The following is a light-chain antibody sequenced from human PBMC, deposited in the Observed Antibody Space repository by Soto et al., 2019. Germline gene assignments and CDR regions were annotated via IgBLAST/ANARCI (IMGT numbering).Light chain of an antibody. CDR2: GAS. J-gene: IGKJ4*01. Sequence: EIVLTQSPGTLSLSPGERATLSCRASQTIRNNYLAWYQQKPGQAPRLLIYGASARATGIPDRFSGSGSGTDFTLTISRLEPEDFAVYYCQQYGSSPPVTFGGGTKVEIK. CDR3: QQYGSSPPVT. V-gene: IGKV3-20*01. CDR1: QTIRNNY.